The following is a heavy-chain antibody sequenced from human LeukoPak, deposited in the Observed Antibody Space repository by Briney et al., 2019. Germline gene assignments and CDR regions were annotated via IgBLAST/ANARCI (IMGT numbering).Heavy chain of an antibody. CDR2: ISSSGSTI. CDR1: GFKFSDAW. J-gene: IGHJ6*03. V-gene: IGHV3-11*04. Sequence: PGGSLRLSCAASGFKFSDAWMNWVRQAPGKGLEWVSYISSSGSTIYYADSVKGRFTISRDNAKNSLYLQMNSLRAEDTAVYYCARARGPRYYYYHYMDVWGKGTTVTVSS. CDR3: ARARGPRYYYYHYMDV.